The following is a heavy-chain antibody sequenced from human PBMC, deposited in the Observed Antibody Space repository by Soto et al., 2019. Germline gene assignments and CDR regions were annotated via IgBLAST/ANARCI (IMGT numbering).Heavy chain of an antibody. V-gene: IGHV1-69*02. CDR3: AMEYCSSISCYRNY. CDR2: IIPILGIA. D-gene: IGHD2-2*02. J-gene: IGHJ4*02. CDR1: GGTFSSYT. Sequence: ASVKVSCKASGGTFSSYTISWVRQTPGQGLEWMGRIIPILGIANYAQKFQGRVTITADKSTSTAYMELSSLRSEDTAVYYCAMEYCSSISCYRNYWGQGTLVTVSS.